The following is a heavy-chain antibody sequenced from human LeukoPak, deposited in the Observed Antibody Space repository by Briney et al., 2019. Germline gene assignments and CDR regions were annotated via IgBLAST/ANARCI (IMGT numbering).Heavy chain of an antibody. J-gene: IGHJ4*02. Sequence: SVKVSCKASGGTFSSYAISWVRQAPGQGLEWMGRIIPILGIANYAQKFQGRVTITADKSTSTDYMELSSLRSEDTAVYYCASEPLYYYDSSGYYYTDWGQGTLVTVSS. V-gene: IGHV1-69*04. CDR2: IIPILGIA. CDR1: GGTFSSYA. CDR3: ASEPLYYYDSSGYYYTD. D-gene: IGHD3-22*01.